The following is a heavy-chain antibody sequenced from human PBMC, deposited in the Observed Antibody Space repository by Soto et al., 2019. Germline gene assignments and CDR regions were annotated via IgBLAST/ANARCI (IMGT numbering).Heavy chain of an antibody. D-gene: IGHD3-10*01. V-gene: IGHV3-73*01. J-gene: IGHJ4*02. CDR3: TRLISAAQDY. CDR2: IRDRAYNYAT. Sequence: EVLLVESGGGLVQPGGSLKLSCAASGFVFKDSSIHWVRQASGKGLEWVGHIRDRAYNYATAYAASVEGRFTISRDDSDNTAYLHMSSLKTEDTAIYYCTRLISAAQDYWGQGTLVTVSS. CDR1: GFVFKDSS.